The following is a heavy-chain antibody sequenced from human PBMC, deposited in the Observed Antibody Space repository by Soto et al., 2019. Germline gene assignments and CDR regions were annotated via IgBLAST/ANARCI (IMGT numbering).Heavy chain of an antibody. CDR1: GFTFRTYS. J-gene: IGHJ3*01. CDR2: ISGSGTAT. D-gene: IGHD3-22*01. CDR3: AKTRLYDNNDYHRDGFDV. V-gene: IGHV3-23*01. Sequence: GGSLRLSCAASGFTFRTYSMSWVRQAPRKGLEWVSGISGSGTATYYTDSVKGRFTVSRDNSKDTVFLQMNTLRVEDTAVYYCAKTRLYDNNDYHRDGFDVWGPGTVVTVSS.